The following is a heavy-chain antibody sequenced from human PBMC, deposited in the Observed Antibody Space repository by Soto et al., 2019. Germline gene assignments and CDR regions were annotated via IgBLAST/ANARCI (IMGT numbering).Heavy chain of an antibody. CDR2: IKSKANGGTT. CDR3: TTNYYYDSPDYPGY. Sequence: EVQLVESGGGLVQPGGSLRLSCVASGFTFSDAWMTWVRQAPGKGLEWVGRIKSKANGGTTDYTAPPKGRFTILRDDSKNMVYLQMNSLKAEDTAVYFCTTNYYYDSPDYPGYWGQGTLVTVSS. D-gene: IGHD3-22*01. J-gene: IGHJ4*02. CDR1: GFTFSDAW. V-gene: IGHV3-15*01.